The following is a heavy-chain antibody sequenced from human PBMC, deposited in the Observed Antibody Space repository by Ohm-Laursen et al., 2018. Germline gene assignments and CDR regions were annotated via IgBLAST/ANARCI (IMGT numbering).Heavy chain of an antibody. J-gene: IGHJ6*02. D-gene: IGHD7-27*01. CDR1: GGSISDYY. Sequence: PSQTLSLTCTVSGGSISDYYWTWIRQPAGKGLEWIGRISSSGSTNYNPSLKSRVTMSVDTSKNQLSLKVNSVTAADTAVYYCARDLGFAAPMDVWGQGTTVTVSS. CDR2: ISSSGST. CDR3: ARDLGFAAPMDV. V-gene: IGHV4-4*07.